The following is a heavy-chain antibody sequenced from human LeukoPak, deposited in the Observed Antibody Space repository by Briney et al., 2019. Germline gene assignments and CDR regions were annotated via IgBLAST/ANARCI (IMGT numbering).Heavy chain of an antibody. CDR1: GFTFSSYA. Sequence: GGSLRLSCTASGFTFSSYAMNWVRQAPGKGLEWVSFISSSSSYIYYADSVKGRFTISRDNAKNSLYLQMNSLRAEDTAVYYCARADWDTAMIDYWGQGTLVTVSS. D-gene: IGHD5-18*01. CDR3: ARADWDTAMIDY. V-gene: IGHV3-21*01. CDR2: ISSSSSYI. J-gene: IGHJ4*02.